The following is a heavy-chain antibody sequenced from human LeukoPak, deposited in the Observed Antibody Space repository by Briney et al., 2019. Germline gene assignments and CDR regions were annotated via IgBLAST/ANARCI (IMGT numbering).Heavy chain of an antibody. Sequence: PSQTLSLTCIVSGGSISSGDYFWTWMRQHPGKGLEWIGYILYSGSTYYNPSLRSRVTISVDTSIQQFSLNLSSVTAADTAVYYCARADSPRQQLIFYYYMDVWGKGTTVTVSS. J-gene: IGHJ6*03. D-gene: IGHD2-2*01. V-gene: IGHV4-31*03. CDR1: GGSISSGDYF. CDR2: ILYSGST. CDR3: ARADSPRQQLIFYYYMDV.